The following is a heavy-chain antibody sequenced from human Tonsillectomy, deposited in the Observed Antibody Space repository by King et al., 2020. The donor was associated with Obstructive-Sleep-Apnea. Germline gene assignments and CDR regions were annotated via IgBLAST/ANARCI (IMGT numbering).Heavy chain of an antibody. J-gene: IGHJ6*02. CDR1: GFTFSSYS. Sequence: VQLVESGGGLVQPGGSLRLSCAASGFTFSSYSMNWVRQAPGKGLEWISYITSTGSTIYYADSMKGRFTISRDNAKDSLYLQMNSLRAEDTAVYYCARDEGHNWDYYYYGMDVWGQGTTVTVSS. V-gene: IGHV3-48*04. CDR3: ARDEGHNWDYYYYGMDV. D-gene: IGHD5-24*01. CDR2: ITSTGSTI.